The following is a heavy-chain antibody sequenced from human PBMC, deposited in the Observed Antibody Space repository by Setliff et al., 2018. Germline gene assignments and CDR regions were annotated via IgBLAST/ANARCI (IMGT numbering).Heavy chain of an antibody. CDR2: IGSSGTTI. D-gene: IGHD3-22*01. Sequence: GGSLRLSCAASGFIFSSYSMNWVRQAPGKGLEWVSYIGSSGTTIYYADSVRGRFTISRDNAKNSLFLQMKSLRAEDTAVYYCAREKHYDSSGYYYAFDIWGQGTKVTVSS. CDR3: AREKHYDSSGYYYAFDI. CDR1: GFIFSSYS. V-gene: IGHV3-48*01. J-gene: IGHJ3*02.